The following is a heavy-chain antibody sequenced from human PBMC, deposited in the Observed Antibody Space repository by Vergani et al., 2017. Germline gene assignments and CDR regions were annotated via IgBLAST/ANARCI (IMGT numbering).Heavy chain of an antibody. J-gene: IGHJ4*02. D-gene: IGHD3-22*01. V-gene: IGHV1-2*02. CDR2: INPNSGGT. CDR1: GYTFTGYY. CDR3: ARDMTAYQYYYDSSGYYDY. Sequence: QVQLVQSGAEVKKPGASVKVSCKASGYTFTGYYMHWVRQAPGQGLEWMGWINPNSGGTNYAQKFQGRVTIARDTSISTAYMELSRLRSDETAVYYCARDMTAYQYYYDSSGYYDYWGQGTLVTVSS.